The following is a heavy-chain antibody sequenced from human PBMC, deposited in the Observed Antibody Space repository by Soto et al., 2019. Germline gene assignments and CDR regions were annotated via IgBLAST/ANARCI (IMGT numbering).Heavy chain of an antibody. D-gene: IGHD6-13*01. Sequence: GESLKISCKGSGYNFDTYWINLVRQTPGKGLEWMGRIDPIDSKTKYSPSLEGHITISVDKSISTTYLQWSSLKASDTAIYYCARRIAAAGGYYYYAFDVWGQGTAVPVSS. CDR3: ARRIAAAGGYYYYAFDV. CDR2: IDPIDSKT. CDR1: GYNFDTYW. J-gene: IGHJ6*02. V-gene: IGHV5-10-1*01.